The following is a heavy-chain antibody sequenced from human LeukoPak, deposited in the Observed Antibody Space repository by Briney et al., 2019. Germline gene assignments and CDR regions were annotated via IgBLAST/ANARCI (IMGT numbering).Heavy chain of an antibody. CDR2: IKQDGSEK. Sequence: GGSLRLSCAASGFTFSNYWMNWVRQAPGQGLEWVASIKQDGSEKYYVDSVKGRFTISRDNAKNSLYLQMNSLRAEDTAVYYCARDHTVDGLVFDYWGQGTLVTVSS. J-gene: IGHJ4*02. CDR1: GFTFSNYW. D-gene: IGHD6-19*01. CDR3: ARDHTVDGLVFDY. V-gene: IGHV3-7*01.